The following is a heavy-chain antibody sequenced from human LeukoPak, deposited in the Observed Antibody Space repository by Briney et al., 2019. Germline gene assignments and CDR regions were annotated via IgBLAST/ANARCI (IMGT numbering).Heavy chain of an antibody. CDR2: ISAYNGNT. D-gene: IGHD3-10*01. CDR1: GYTFTNYG. Sequence: ASVKVSCKASGYTFTNYGISWVRQAPGQGLEWMGWISAYNGNTNYAQKLQGRVSMTTDTSTSTAYMELRSLRSDDTAVYYCARERDVAYYYGSGSQAADYWSKGTLSPSPQ. V-gene: IGHV1-18*01. CDR3: ARERDVAYYYGSGSQAADY. J-gene: IGHJ4*02.